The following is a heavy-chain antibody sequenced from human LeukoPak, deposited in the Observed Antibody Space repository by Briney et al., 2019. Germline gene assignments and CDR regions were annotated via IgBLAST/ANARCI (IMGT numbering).Heavy chain of an antibody. Sequence: PSETLSLTCAVCGTSIRSYYWSWLRKPAGKGLEWIGRIYSSGSTDYNPSPKSRVTMSADTSKNYFSMRLSSMTAADTAMYYCARDLMGAGLSGDAFDIWGQGTMVTVSS. CDR1: GTSIRSYY. V-gene: IGHV4-4*07. D-gene: IGHD1-26*01. CDR2: IYSSGST. J-gene: IGHJ3*02. CDR3: ARDLMGAGLSGDAFDI.